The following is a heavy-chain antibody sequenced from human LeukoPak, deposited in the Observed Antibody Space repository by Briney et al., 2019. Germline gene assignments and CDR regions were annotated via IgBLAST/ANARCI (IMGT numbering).Heavy chain of an antibody. D-gene: IGHD3-22*01. V-gene: IGHV1-46*01. CDR1: GYTFTSYY. J-gene: IGHJ4*02. CDR2: INPSGGSA. Sequence: ASVKVSCKASGYTFTSYYMHWVRQAPGQGLEWMGIINPSGGSASYAQKFQGRVTMTRDTSTSTVYMELSSLRSEDMAVYYCARSGVRYDSSGPFDYWGQGTLVTVSS. CDR3: ARSGVRYDSSGPFDY.